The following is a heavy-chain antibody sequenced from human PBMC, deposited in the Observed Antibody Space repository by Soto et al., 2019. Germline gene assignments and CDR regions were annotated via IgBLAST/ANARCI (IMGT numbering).Heavy chain of an antibody. CDR1: GFTFSRFA. CDR2: ISSDGSAT. D-gene: IGHD3-10*01. V-gene: IGHV3-30-3*01. Sequence: QVQLVESGGGMVQPGRSLRVSCAVSGFTFSRFALHWVRQVPGKGLQWVAVISSDGSATYYEDSVKGRFTISRDNSKNTVFLQMNSLRPEDTAVYYCVRRNGWFEGEFDYWGQGTLVTVSS. J-gene: IGHJ4*02. CDR3: VRRNGWFEGEFDY.